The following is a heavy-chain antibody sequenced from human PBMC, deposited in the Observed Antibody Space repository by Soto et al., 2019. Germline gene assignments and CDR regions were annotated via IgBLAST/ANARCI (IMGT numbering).Heavy chain of an antibody. J-gene: IGHJ5*02. V-gene: IGHV2-70*04. Sequence: SCPTLVNPTQTLTLTCTFSGFSLSTSGMRXSWIRQPPGKALEWLARIDWDDDKFYSTSLKTRLTISKDTSKNQVVLTMTNMDPVDTATYYCARSTAAANWFDPWGQGTLVTVSS. CDR3: ARSTAAANWFDP. D-gene: IGHD6-13*01. CDR1: GFSLSTSGMR. CDR2: IDWDDDK.